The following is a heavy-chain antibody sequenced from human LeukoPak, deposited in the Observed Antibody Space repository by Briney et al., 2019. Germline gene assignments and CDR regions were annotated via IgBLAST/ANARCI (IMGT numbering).Heavy chain of an antibody. Sequence: GGSLRLSCAAPGFTFSTYAMHWIRQAPGKGLEYVSAISSDGGSTHYANSVKGRFTISRDNSKNTLYLQMGSLRAEDMAVYFCTRSTGYCSGVCCYPHYDYWGQGALVTVSS. D-gene: IGHD2-15*01. J-gene: IGHJ4*02. CDR3: TRSTGYCSGVCCYPHYDY. CDR2: ISSDGGST. V-gene: IGHV3-64*01. CDR1: GFTFSTYA.